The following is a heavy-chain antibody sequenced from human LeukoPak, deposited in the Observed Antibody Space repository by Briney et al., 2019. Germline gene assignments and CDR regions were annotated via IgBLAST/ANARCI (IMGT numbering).Heavy chain of an antibody. V-gene: IGHV1-18*01. Sequence: ASVKVSCKASGYTFTSYGISWVRQAPGQGLGWMGWISAYNGNTNYAQKLQGRVTMTTDTSTSTAYMGLRSLRSDDTAVYYCARAPLTYYDFWSGPEIFDYWGQGTLVTVSS. CDR2: ISAYNGNT. D-gene: IGHD3-3*01. CDR3: ARAPLTYYDFWSGPEIFDY. CDR1: GYTFTSYG. J-gene: IGHJ4*02.